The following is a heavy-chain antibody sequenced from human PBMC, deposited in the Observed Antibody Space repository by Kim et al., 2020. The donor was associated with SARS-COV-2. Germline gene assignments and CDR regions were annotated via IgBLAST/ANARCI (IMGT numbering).Heavy chain of an antibody. Sequence: SETLSLTCAVYGGSFSGYYWSWIRQPPGKGLEWIGEINHSGSTNYNPSLKSRVTISVDTSKNQFSLKLSSVTAADTAVYYCARGTRYSGSYFVDYWGQGTLVTVAS. V-gene: IGHV4-34*01. J-gene: IGHJ4*02. D-gene: IGHD1-26*01. CDR3: ARGTRYSGSYFVDY. CDR1: GGSFSGYY. CDR2: INHSGST.